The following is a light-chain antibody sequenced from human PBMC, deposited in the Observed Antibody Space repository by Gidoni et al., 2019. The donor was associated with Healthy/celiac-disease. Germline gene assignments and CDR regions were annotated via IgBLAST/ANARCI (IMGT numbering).Light chain of an antibody. CDR1: QSVSSY. CDR2: DAS. V-gene: IGKV3-11*01. CDR3: QQRSNWPRX. J-gene: IGKJ4*01. Sequence: DIVLTQSPATLSLSPGERATLSCRASQSVSSYLAWYQQKPGQAPRLLIYDASNRATGIPARFSGSGSGTDFTLTISSLEPEDFAVYYCQQRSNWPRXXXGGTKVEIK.